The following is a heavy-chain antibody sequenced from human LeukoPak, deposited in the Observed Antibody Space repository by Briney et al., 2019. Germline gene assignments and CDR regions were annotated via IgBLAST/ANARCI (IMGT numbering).Heavy chain of an antibody. CDR1: GGSISSYY. CDR2: IYYSGST. CDR3: ARVGLYCSGGSCYPNWFDP. J-gene: IGHJ5*02. V-gene: IGHV4-59*01. Sequence: KPSETLSLTCTVSGGSISSYYWSWIRQPPGKGLEWIGYIYYSGSTNYNPSLKSRVTISVDTSKNRFSLKLSSVTAADTAVYYCARVGLYCSGGSCYPNWFDPWGQGTLVTVSS. D-gene: IGHD2-15*01.